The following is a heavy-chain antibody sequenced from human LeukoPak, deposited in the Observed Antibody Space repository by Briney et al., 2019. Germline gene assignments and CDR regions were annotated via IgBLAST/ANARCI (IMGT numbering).Heavy chain of an antibody. J-gene: IGHJ3*02. CDR2: IKQDGSEK. Sequence: PGGSLRLSCAASGFTFSSYWMSWVRQAPGKGLEWVANIKQDGSEKYYVDSVKGRFTISRDNAENSLYLQMNSLRAEDTPVYYCASLSSGLADAFDIWGQGTMVTVSS. CDR1: GFTFSSYW. D-gene: IGHD6-19*01. V-gene: IGHV3-7*01. CDR3: ASLSSGLADAFDI.